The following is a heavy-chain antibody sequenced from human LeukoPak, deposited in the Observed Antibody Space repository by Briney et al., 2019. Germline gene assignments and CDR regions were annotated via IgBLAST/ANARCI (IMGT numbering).Heavy chain of an antibody. V-gene: IGHV4-38-2*02. J-gene: IGHJ6*03. CDR2: IYHSGST. CDR3: ARAYRERQLPYYYSSYMDV. D-gene: IGHD6-13*01. Sequence: SETLSLTCTVSGYSITSGYYWGWIRQPPGKGLEWIGNIYHSGSTYYNPSLKSRVTISVDTSKNHLSLKLNSVTAADTAVYYFARAYRERQLPYYYSSYMDVWGKGTTVTMSS. CDR1: GYSITSGYY.